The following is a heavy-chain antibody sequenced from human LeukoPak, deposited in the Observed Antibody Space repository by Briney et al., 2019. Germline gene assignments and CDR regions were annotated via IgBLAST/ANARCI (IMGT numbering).Heavy chain of an antibody. Sequence: SETLSLTCTVSDDSISDYYRGWIRQPPGKGLEWIGSIYYSGSTYYNPSLKSRVTISVDTSKNQFSLKLSSVTAADTAVYYCARGESSGSNWFDPWGQGTLVTVSS. CDR1: DDSISDYY. CDR3: ARGESSGSNWFDP. D-gene: IGHD3-22*01. V-gene: IGHV4-59*01. J-gene: IGHJ5*02. CDR2: IYYSGST.